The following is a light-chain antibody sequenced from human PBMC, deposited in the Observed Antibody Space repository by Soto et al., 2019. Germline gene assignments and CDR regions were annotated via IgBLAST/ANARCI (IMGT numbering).Light chain of an antibody. CDR2: AAS. CDR1: QSISSY. Sequence: DIQMTQSPSSLSASVVDRVTITCRASQSISSYLNWYQQKPGKAPKLLIYAASSLQSGVPSRFSGSGSCTDFTLTISSLQPEDFATYYCQQSYSTLYTFGQGTKLEIK. CDR3: QQSYSTLYT. J-gene: IGKJ2*01. V-gene: IGKV1-39*01.